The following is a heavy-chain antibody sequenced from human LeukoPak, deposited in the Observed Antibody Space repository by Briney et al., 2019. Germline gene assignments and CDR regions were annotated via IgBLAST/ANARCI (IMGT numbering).Heavy chain of an antibody. CDR1: GFTFSNYA. CDR3: AKDYRGSGYFFDV. CDR2: ISGNGDTT. V-gene: IGHV3-23*01. D-gene: IGHD3-3*01. Sequence: GGSLRLSCAGSGFTFSNYAMSWVRQAPGKGLEWVSVISGNGDTTYYADSVKGRFTISRDNSKNTLYLQMNSLRAEDTAIYSSAKDYRGSGYFFDVWGQGTMVAVSS. J-gene: IGHJ3*01.